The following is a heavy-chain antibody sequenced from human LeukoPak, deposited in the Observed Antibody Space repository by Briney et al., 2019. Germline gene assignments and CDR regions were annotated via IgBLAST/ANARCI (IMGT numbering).Heavy chain of an antibody. CDR3: ARGGWLSEYYFDY. CDR2: IYHSGST. D-gene: IGHD3-22*01. CDR1: GYSISSGYY. Sequence: PSETLSLTCTVSGYSISSGYYWGWVRQPPGKGLEWNGSIYHSGSTYYNPSLKSRVTISVDTSKNQFSLKLSSVTAADTAVYYCARGGWLSEYYFDYWGQGTLVTVSS. J-gene: IGHJ4*02. V-gene: IGHV4-38-2*02.